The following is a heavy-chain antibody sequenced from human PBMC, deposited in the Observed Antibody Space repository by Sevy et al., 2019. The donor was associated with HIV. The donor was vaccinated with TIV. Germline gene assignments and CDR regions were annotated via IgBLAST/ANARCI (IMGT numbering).Heavy chain of an antibody. CDR2: IYLSGST. CDR1: GGSISSYN. V-gene: IGHV4-4*07. CDR3: ARDLGKVDDYGFATWFDP. Sequence: SETLSLTCTVSGGSISSYNWSWIRQPAGKGLEWIGRIYLSGSTNYNPSLKSRVTMSVDTSKNQFSLKLSSVTAADTAVYYCARDLGKVDDYGFATWFDPWGQGTLVTVSS. D-gene: IGHD4-17*01. J-gene: IGHJ5*02.